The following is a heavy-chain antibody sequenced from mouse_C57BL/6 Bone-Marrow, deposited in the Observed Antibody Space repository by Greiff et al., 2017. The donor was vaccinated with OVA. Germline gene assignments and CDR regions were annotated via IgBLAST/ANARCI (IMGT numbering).Heavy chain of an antibody. CDR3: ARGGYDYDGNLMDY. CDR1: GYTFTDYY. D-gene: IGHD2-4*01. V-gene: IGHV1-26*01. CDR2: INPNNGGT. Sequence: EVKLMESGPELVKPGASVKISCKASGYTFTDYYMNWVKQSHGKSLEWIGDINPNNGGTSYNQKFKGKATLTVDKSSSTAYMELRSLTSEDSAVYYCARGGYDYDGNLMDYWGQGTSVTVSS. J-gene: IGHJ4*01.